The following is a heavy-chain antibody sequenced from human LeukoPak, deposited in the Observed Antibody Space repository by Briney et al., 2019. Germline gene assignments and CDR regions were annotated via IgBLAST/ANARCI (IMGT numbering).Heavy chain of an antibody. Sequence: ASVKVSCKASGYTFTSYYIQWVRQAPGQGLEWMGIINPSGGSTSYAQKFQGRVTMTRDTSMSTVYMELSSLRSEDTAVYYCARDPHGRYYFDYGGQGTLVTVSS. V-gene: IGHV1-46*01. CDR2: INPSGGST. D-gene: IGHD2-15*01. CDR3: ARDPHGRYYFDY. CDR1: GYTFTSYY. J-gene: IGHJ4*02.